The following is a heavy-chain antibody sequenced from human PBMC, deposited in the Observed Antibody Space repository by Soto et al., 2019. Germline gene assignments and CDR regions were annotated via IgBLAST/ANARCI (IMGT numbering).Heavy chain of an antibody. CDR2: IYHSGST. V-gene: IGHV4-61*05. Sequence: SETLSLSCTVSGVSIGSSTNYWGWVRQPPGKGLEWIGYIYHSGSTLYNPSLKSRVTISVDKSKNQFSLKLSSVTAADTAVYYCARDQLEGNWFDPWGQGTLVTVSS. J-gene: IGHJ5*02. CDR3: ARDQLEGNWFDP. CDR1: GVSIGSSTNY. D-gene: IGHD1-1*01.